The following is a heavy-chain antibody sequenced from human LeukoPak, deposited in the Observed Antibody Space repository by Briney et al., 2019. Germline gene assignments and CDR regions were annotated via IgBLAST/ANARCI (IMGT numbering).Heavy chain of an antibody. J-gene: IGHJ4*02. Sequence: GGSLRLSCEVSGFSFSTYGMNWVRQAPGKGLEWVANINQAGSDRYYVDSVKGRFTISRDNAKNSLYLQMNSLRAEDTAVYYCGRGDPDYWGQGTLVTVSS. CDR1: GFSFSTYG. CDR3: GRGDPDY. V-gene: IGHV3-7*01. CDR2: INQAGSDR.